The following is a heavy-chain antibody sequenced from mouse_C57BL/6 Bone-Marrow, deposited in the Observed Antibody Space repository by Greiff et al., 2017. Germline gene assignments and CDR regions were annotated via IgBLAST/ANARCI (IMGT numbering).Heavy chain of an antibody. J-gene: IGHJ4*01. Sequence: VQLQQPGAELVMPGASVKLSCKASGYTFTSYWMHWVKQRPGQGLEWIGEIDPSDSYTNYNQKFKGKSTLTVDKSSSTAYMQLSSLTSEDSAVYYCATTMVYYYAMDYWGKGTSVTVSS. CDR1: GYTFTSYW. D-gene: IGHD2-2*01. CDR2: IDPSDSYT. V-gene: IGHV1-69*01. CDR3: ATTMVYYYAMDY.